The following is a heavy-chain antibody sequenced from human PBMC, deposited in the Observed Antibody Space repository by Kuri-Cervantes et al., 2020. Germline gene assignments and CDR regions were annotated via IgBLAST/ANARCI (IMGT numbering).Heavy chain of an antibody. Sequence: ASVKVSCKASGGTFSSYAISWVRQAPGQGLEWMGWINPNSGGTNYAQKFQGWVTMTRDTSISTAYMELSRLRSDDTAVYYCARDVQMVASSSWGDAFDIWGQGTMVTVSS. V-gene: IGHV1-2*04. CDR3: ARDVQMVASSSWGDAFDI. CDR2: INPNSGGT. D-gene: IGHD6-13*01. J-gene: IGHJ3*02. CDR1: GGTFSSYA.